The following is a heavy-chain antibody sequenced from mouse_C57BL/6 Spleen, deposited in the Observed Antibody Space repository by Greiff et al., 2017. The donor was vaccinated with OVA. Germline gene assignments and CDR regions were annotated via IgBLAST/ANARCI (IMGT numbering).Heavy chain of an antibody. V-gene: IGHV1-53*01. CDR2: INPSNGGT. D-gene: IGHD1-1*01. Sequence: VQLQQPGPELVKPGASVKLSCKASGYTFTSYWMHWVKQRPGQGLEWIGNINPSNGGTNYKEKFKSKATLTVDKSSSPAYMQLSSLTSVSSAGYDCARAYYGSLDDWGQGTTLTVSA. CDR3: ARAYYGSLDD. CDR1: GYTFTSYW. J-gene: IGHJ2*01.